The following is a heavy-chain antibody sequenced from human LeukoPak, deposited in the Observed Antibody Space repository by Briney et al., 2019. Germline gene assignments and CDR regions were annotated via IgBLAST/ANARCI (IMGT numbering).Heavy chain of an antibody. CDR1: GGSISSGGYY. V-gene: IGHV4-31*03. J-gene: IGHJ4*02. CDR3: ARVNRYYDSSGLDY. Sequence: PPQTLSLTCTVSGGSISSGGYYWSWIRQHPGKGLEWIGYIYYSGSTYYNPSLKSRVTISVDTSKNQFSLKLSSVTAADTAVYYCARVNRYYDSSGLDYWGQGTLVTVSS. D-gene: IGHD3-22*01. CDR2: IYYSGST.